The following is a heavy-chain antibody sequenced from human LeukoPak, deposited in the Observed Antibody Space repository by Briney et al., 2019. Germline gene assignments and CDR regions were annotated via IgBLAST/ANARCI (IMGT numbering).Heavy chain of an antibody. J-gene: IGHJ4*02. V-gene: IGHV3-53*01. CDR3: ARGGSSSWYYFDY. D-gene: IGHD6-13*01. Sequence: RGSLRLSCAASGFTVSSNYMSWVRQAPGKGLEWVSVLYSGGSTYYADSVKGRFTISRDNSKNTLYLQMNSLRAEDTAVYYCARGGSSSWYYFDYWGQGTLVTVSS. CDR2: LYSGGST. CDR1: GFTVSSNY.